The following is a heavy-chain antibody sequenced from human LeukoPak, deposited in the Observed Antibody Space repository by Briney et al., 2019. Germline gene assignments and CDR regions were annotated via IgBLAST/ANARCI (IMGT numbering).Heavy chain of an antibody. Sequence: GVSLRLSCAASGFTFSSYAMSWVRQAPGKGLEWVSAISGSGGSTYYADSVKGRFTISRDNSKNTLYLQMNSLRAEDTAVYYCAKVNTAIFWYFDLWGRGTLVTVSS. D-gene: IGHD5-18*01. CDR3: AKVNTAIFWYFDL. V-gene: IGHV3-23*01. J-gene: IGHJ2*01. CDR2: ISGSGGST. CDR1: GFTFSSYA.